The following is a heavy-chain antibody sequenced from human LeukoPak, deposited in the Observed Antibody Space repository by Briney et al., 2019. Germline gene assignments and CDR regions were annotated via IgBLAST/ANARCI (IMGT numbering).Heavy chain of an antibody. CDR3: ARETDIVVVPAAMRFDY. J-gene: IGHJ4*02. V-gene: IGHV4-34*01. Sequence: SETLSLTCAVYGGSFSGYYWSWIRQPPGKGLEWIGEINHSGSTNYNPSLKSRVTISVDTSKIQFSLKLSSVTAADTAVYYCARETDIVVVPAAMRFDYWGQGTLVTVSS. D-gene: IGHD2-2*01. CDR1: GGSFSGYY. CDR2: INHSGST.